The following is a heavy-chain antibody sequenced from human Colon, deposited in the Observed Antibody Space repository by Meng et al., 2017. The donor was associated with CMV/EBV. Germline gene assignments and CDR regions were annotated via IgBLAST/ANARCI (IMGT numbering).Heavy chain of an antibody. CDR2: INAGGGST. CDR1: GFSFSNFA. V-gene: IGHV3-23*01. J-gene: IGHJ4*02. Sequence: PGGSLRLYCAASGFSFSNFAMSWACQAPGKGLEWVSTINAGGGSTYYADSVKGRFTISRDNSKNALFLEMNNLRVEDTAVYYCDGSDYWGQGTLVTVSS. CDR3: DGSDY.